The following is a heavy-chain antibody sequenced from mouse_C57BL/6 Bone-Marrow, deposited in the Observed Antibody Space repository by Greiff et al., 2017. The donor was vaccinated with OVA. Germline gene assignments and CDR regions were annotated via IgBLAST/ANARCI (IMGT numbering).Heavy chain of an antibody. Sequence: QVQLQQPGAELVRPGTSVKVSCKASGYTFTSYWMHWVKQRPGQGLEWIGEIDPSDSYTNYNQKFKGKATLTVDTSSSTAYMQLSSLTSEDSAVYSCARGVCRTPGDYWGQGTTLTVSS. V-gene: IGHV1-50*01. CDR1: GYTFTSYW. CDR2: IDPSDSYT. J-gene: IGHJ2*01. CDR3: ARGVCRTPGDY. D-gene: IGHD2-10*02.